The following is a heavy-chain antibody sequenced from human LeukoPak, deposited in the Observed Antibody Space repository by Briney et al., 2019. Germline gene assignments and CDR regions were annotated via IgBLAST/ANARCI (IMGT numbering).Heavy chain of an antibody. CDR1: GLTFSSYW. CDR3: AREGSYYDSSGYYSSFDY. CDR2: IKQDGSEK. J-gene: IGHJ4*02. D-gene: IGHD3-22*01. V-gene: IGHV3-7*03. Sequence: GGSLRLSCAASGLTFSSYWMNWVRQAPGKGLEWVANIKQDGSEKYYVDSVKGRFTISRDNAKNSLYLQMNSLRAEDTAVYYCAREGSYYDSSGYYSSFDYWGQGTLVTVSS.